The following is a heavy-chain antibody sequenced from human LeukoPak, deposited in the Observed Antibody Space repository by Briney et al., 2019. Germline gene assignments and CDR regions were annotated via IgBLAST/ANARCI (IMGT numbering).Heavy chain of an antibody. CDR3: AKMSNYYNSLGYYAFDI. Sequence: PGGSLRLSCAASGFIVSRKYMSWVRQAPGQGLEWVSVIYSGGSADYADSVKGRFTISRDNSKNTLHLRMKSLRAEDTAVYYCAKMSNYYNSLGYYAFDIWGQGTMVTVSS. D-gene: IGHD3-22*01. V-gene: IGHV3-66*01. CDR1: GFIVSRKY. J-gene: IGHJ3*02. CDR2: IYSGGSA.